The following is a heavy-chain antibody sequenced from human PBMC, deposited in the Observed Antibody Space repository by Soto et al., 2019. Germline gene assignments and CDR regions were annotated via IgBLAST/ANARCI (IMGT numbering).Heavy chain of an antibody. V-gene: IGHV2-5*02. J-gene: IGHJ4*02. Sequence: QITLKESGPTLVKPTQTLTLTCSFSGFSLSASGVGVGWIRQPPGKALEWLALIYWDDDKRYSPSLKSRLTITQDTYKNQVVLTTTTMDPVNPATYDCAHSHLGRLLAYWGQGALVTVSS. CDR3: AHSHLGRLLAY. CDR1: GFSLSASGVG. D-gene: IGHD3-16*01. CDR2: IYWDDDK.